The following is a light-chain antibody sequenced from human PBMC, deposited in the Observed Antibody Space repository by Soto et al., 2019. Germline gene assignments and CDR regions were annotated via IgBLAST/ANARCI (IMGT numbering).Light chain of an antibody. CDR1: FSNIGTNY. J-gene: IGLJ1*01. CDR3: TSYTSSSPYV. V-gene: IGLV2-14*01. Sequence: QSVLAQPPSASGTPGQRVTISCSGSFSNIGTNYVYWYQQHPGKAPKLMIYEVSNRPSGVSNRFSGSKSGNTASLTISGLQAEDEADYYCTSYTSSSPYVFGTGTKVTVL. CDR2: EVS.